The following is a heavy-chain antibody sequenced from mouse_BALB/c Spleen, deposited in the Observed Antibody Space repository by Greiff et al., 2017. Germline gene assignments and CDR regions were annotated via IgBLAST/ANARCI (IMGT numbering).Heavy chain of an antibody. V-gene: IGHV1-80*01. CDR1: GYAFSSYW. Sequence: QVQLKESGAELVRPGSSVKISCKASGYAFSSYWMNWVKQRPGQGLEWIGQIYPGDGDTNYNGKFKGKATLTADKSSSTAYMQLSSLTSEDSAVYFCATPGNYRYDGYAMDYWGQGTSVTVSS. D-gene: IGHD2-14*01. CDR3: ATPGNYRYDGYAMDY. CDR2: IYPGDGDT. J-gene: IGHJ4*01.